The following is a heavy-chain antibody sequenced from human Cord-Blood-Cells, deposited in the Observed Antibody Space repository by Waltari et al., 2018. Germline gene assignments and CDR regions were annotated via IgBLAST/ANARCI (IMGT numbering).Heavy chain of an antibody. CDR3: ARVNSGYDYYYYYMDV. D-gene: IGHD5-12*01. CDR2: FIPILGIA. CDR1: GGPFSSYA. Sequence: QVQLVQSGAEVKKPGSSVKVSCKASGGPFSSYAISWVRQAPGQGLEWMGRFIPILGIANYAQKFQGRVTITADKSTSTAYMELSSLRSEDTAVYYCARVNSGYDYYYYYMDVWGKGTTVTVSS. J-gene: IGHJ6*03. V-gene: IGHV1-69*09.